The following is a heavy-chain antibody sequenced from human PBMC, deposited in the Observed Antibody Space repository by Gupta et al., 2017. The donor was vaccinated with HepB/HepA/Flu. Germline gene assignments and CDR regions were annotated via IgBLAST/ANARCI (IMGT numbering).Heavy chain of an antibody. CDR3: ARCIVVVPAAPDYYYYYYMDV. J-gene: IGHJ6*03. CDR1: GGTFSSYA. CDR2: IIPIFGTA. V-gene: IGHV1-69*06. Sequence: VKKPGSSVKVSCKASGGTFSSYAISWVRQAPGQGLEWMGGIIPIFGTANYAQKIQGRVTITADKSTSTAYMELSSLRSEDTAVYYCARCIVVVPAAPDYYYYYYMDVWGKGTTVTVSS. D-gene: IGHD2-2*01.